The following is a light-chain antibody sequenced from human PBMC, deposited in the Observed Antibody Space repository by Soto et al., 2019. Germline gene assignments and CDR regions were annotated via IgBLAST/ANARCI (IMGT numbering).Light chain of an antibody. CDR2: SND. CDR1: SSNIGSNA. J-gene: IGLJ1*01. V-gene: IGLV1-44*01. CDR3: SSYTSSSTLLYV. Sequence: QSVLTQPPSASGTPGQRVTISCSGSSSNIGSNAVNWYQHLPGTAPKLLIYSNDQRPSGVPDRFSGSKSGNTASQTISGLQAEDEADYYCSSYTSSSTLLYVFGTGTKLTVL.